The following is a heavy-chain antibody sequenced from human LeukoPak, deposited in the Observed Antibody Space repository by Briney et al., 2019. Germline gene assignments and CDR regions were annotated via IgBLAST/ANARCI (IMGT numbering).Heavy chain of an antibody. D-gene: IGHD3-9*01. Sequence: ASVKVSCKASGYTFTNYYMHWVRQAPGQRLEWMGIINPSGGSTSYAQKFQGRLTMTRDTSTSTVYMELSSLRSQNTAVYYCARRSLRYSFDYWGQGTLVTVSS. CDR2: INPSGGST. CDR3: ARRSLRYSFDY. CDR1: GYTFTNYY. J-gene: IGHJ4*02. V-gene: IGHV1-46*01.